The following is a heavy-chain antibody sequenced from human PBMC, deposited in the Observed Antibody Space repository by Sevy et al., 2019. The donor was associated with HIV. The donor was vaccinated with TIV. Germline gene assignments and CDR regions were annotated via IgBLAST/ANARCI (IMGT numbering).Heavy chain of an antibody. J-gene: IGHJ6*02. V-gene: IGHV6-1*01. Sequence: SQTLSLTCAISGDSVSSNNAAWNWIRQSPSRGLEWLGRTFYRSNWYNDYAVSVKGRITINPDTSENQLSLQLTSVTPEDTAVYYCARDGLTYGGMDVWGQGTTVTVSS. D-gene: IGHD1-20*01. CDR1: GDSVSSNNAA. CDR2: TFYRSNWYN. CDR3: ARDGLTYGGMDV.